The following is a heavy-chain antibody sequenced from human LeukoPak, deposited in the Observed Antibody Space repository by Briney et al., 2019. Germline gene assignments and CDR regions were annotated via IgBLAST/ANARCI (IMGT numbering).Heavy chain of an antibody. CDR2: IYYSGST. CDR3: ARDHDYGDYSYGMDV. Sequence: PPQTLSLTCTVSGGSISSGGYYWSWLRQHPGTGLEWLGYIYYSGSTYYNPSLKSRVTISVDTSKNQFSLKLSSVTAADTAVYYCARDHDYGDYSYGMDVWGQGTTVTVSS. D-gene: IGHD4-17*01. J-gene: IGHJ6*02. V-gene: IGHV4-31*03. CDR1: GGSISSGGYY.